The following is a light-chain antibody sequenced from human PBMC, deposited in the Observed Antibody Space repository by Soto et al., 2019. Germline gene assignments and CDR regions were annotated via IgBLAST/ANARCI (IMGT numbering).Light chain of an antibody. CDR1: QSVSSSY. J-gene: IGKJ5*01. V-gene: IGKV3-20*01. CDR2: DAS. CDR3: QQYDSSRPVT. Sequence: EIVLTQSPGTLSLSPGERATLSCRASQSVSSSYLAWYQQKPGQAPRLLVYDASSRATGIPDRFSGSGSGTDFTLSISRLAPEDFAVYYCQQYDSSRPVTFGQGTRLEIK.